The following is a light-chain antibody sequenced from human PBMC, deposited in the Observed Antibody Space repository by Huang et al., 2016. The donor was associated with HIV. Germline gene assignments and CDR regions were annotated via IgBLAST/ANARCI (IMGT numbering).Light chain of an antibody. J-gene: IGKJ4*01. CDR2: GAS. V-gene: IGKV1-39*01. CDR1: GTIESY. CDR3: QQSYITPPT. Sequence: IQMTQSPSSLSASIGDRVTITCRAGGTIESYLNWYQQKPGKAPKLPIYGASSLQSGVPSRFSGSRYGTDFTLTISSLQPEDFATYYCQQSYITPPTFGGGTKVEIK.